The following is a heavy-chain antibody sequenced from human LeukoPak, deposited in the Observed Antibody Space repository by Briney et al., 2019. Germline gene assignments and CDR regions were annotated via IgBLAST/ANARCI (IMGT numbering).Heavy chain of an antibody. Sequence: SETLSLTCTVSGGSTSSSSYYWGWIRQPPGKGLEWIWSIYYSGNTYYNPSLKSRVTISVDTSKNQFSLKLSSVTAADTAVYYCARHHRQWLPPNWFDPWGQGTLVTVSS. CDR3: ARHHRQWLPPNWFDP. D-gene: IGHD6-19*01. V-gene: IGHV4-39*01. CDR2: IYYSGNT. J-gene: IGHJ5*02. CDR1: GGSTSSSSYY.